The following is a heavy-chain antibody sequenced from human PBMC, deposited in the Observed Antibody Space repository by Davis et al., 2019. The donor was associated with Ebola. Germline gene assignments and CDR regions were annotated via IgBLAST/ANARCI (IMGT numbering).Heavy chain of an antibody. CDR3: AHDDYDYYDSSGYYGYYFDY. V-gene: IGHV2-5*01. CDR2: IYWNDDK. J-gene: IGHJ4*02. CDR1: GFSLSTSGVG. Sequence: SGPTLVKPTQTLTLTCTFSGFSLSTSGVGVGWIRQPPGKALEWLALIYWNDDKRYSPSLKSRLTITKDTSKNQVVLTMTNMDPVDTATYYCAHDDYDYYDSSGYYGYYFDYWGQGTLVTVSS. D-gene: IGHD3-22*01.